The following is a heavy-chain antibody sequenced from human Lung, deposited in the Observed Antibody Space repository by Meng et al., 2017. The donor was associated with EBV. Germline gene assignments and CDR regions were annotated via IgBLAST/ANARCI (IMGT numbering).Heavy chain of an antibody. CDR2: ISGDNGNT. V-gene: IGHV1-3*05. D-gene: IGHD2-15*01. J-gene: IGHJ4*02. CDR1: RYSLTANA. Sequence: VKSGAKENKPGSSVKLSCKPARYSLTANAMHWVRQAHGQSLEWMGWISGDNGNTRYSQKFQGRVTITRGPSARTAYMELNSLRSEDTAVYYCASHLLGYCSGGICYSSEWGQGTLVTVSS. CDR3: ASHLLGYCSGGICYSSE.